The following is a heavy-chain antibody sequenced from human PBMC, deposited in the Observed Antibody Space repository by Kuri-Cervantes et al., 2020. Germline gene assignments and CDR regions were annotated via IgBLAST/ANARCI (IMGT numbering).Heavy chain of an antibody. Sequence: SETLSLTCTVSGGSVSSGSYYWSWIRQPPGKGLEWIGYIYYSGSTYYNPSLKSRVTISVDTSKNQFSLNLSSVTAADTAVYYCATAYGSGSYYIYFDHWGQGTLVTVSS. D-gene: IGHD3-10*01. CDR1: GGSVSSGSYY. CDR2: IYYSGST. CDR3: ATAYGSGSYYIYFDH. V-gene: IGHV4-39*01. J-gene: IGHJ4*02.